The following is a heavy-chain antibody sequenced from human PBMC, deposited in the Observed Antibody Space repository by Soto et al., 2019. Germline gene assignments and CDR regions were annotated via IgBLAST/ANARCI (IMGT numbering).Heavy chain of an antibody. J-gene: IGHJ4*02. V-gene: IGHV3-33*01. CDR2: IWYDGSNK. Sequence: GGSLRLSCAASGFTFSSYGMHWVRQAPGKGLEWVAVIWYDGSNKYYADSVKGRFTISRDNSKNSLYLQMNSLRAEDTAVYYCARDQGRGAGPLNYWGQGTLVTVSS. CDR3: ARDQGRGAGPLNY. D-gene: IGHD3-16*01. CDR1: GFTFSSYG.